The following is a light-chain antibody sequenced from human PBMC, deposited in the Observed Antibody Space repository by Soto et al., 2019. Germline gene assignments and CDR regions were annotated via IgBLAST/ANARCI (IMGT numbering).Light chain of an antibody. CDR1: QSVSSN. V-gene: IGKV3D-15*01. CDR2: GAS. Sequence: VSTQSPATPTLSPGGRATLSCRASQSVSSNLAWYQQKPGQAPRLLIYGASTRATGIPARVSGSGSGTEFTLSISSLQSEDVAVYYCKQYKEWPPFTFGQGTRLEIK. J-gene: IGKJ5*01. CDR3: KQYKEWPPFT.